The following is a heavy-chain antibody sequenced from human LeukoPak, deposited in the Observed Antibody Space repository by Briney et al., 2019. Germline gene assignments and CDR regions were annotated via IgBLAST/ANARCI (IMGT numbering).Heavy chain of an antibody. D-gene: IGHD5-12*01. CDR1: GCTFSSYG. CDR2: ISYDGSNK. Sequence: PGGSLRLSCAASGCTFSSYGMHWVRQAPGKGLEWVAVISYDGSNKYYADSVKGRFTISRDNSKNTLYLQMNSLRAEDTAVYYCAKDLWATMLDYWGQGTLVTVSS. J-gene: IGHJ4*02. V-gene: IGHV3-30*18. CDR3: AKDLWATMLDY.